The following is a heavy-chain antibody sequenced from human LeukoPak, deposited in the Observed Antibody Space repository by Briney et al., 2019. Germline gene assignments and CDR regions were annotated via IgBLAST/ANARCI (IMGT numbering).Heavy chain of an antibody. CDR1: GYTFTSYY. V-gene: IGHV1-46*01. CDR2: IDPSGGST. Sequence: GASVKVSCKASGYTFTSYYMHWVRQAPGQGLEWMGIIDPSGGSTSYAQKFQGRVTMTRDTSTSTVYMELSSLRSEDTAVYYCAREATRRGRIAAALDYWGQGTLVTVSS. CDR3: AREATRRGRIAAALDY. D-gene: IGHD6-13*01. J-gene: IGHJ4*02.